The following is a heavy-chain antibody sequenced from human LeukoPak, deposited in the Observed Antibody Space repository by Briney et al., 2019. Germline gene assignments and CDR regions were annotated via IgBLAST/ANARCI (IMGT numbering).Heavy chain of an antibody. CDR2: IYYSGST. CDR3: ARADLSYGSDY. D-gene: IGHD5-18*01. Sequence: LRLSCAASGFTFSDHYMSWIRQPPGKGLEGIGYIYYSGSTNYNPSLKSRVTISVDTSKNQFSLKLSSVTAADTAVYYCARADLSYGSDYWGQGTLVTVSS. J-gene: IGHJ4*02. V-gene: IGHV4-59*11. CDR1: GFTFSDHY.